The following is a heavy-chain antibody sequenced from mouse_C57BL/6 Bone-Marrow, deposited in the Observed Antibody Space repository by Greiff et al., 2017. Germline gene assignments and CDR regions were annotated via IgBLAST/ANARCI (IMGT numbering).Heavy chain of an antibody. J-gene: IGHJ2*01. CDR1: GYTFTSYW. V-gene: IGHV1-69*01. D-gene: IGHD6-5*01. Sequence: QVQLQQPGAELVMPGASVKLSCKASGYTFTSYWMHWVKQRPGQGLEWIGEIDPSDSYTNYNQKFKGKSTLTVDKSSSTAYMQLSSLTSEDSAVYYCARERAYMANYFDDWGQGTTLTVSS. CDR3: ARERAYMANYFDD. CDR2: IDPSDSYT.